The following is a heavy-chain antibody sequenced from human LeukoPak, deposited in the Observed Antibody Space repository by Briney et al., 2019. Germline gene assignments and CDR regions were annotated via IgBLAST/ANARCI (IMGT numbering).Heavy chain of an antibody. V-gene: IGHV3-30*18. CDR2: ISYDGSNK. CDR1: GFTFSSYG. CDR3: AKERIAVAGGVEFDY. J-gene: IGHJ4*02. Sequence: GGSLRLSCAASGFTFSSYGMHWIRQAPAKGLEWVAVISYDGSNKYYADSVKGGFTISRDNSKNTLYLQMNSLRAEDTAVYYCAKERIAVAGGVEFDYWGQGTLVTVSS. D-gene: IGHD6-19*01.